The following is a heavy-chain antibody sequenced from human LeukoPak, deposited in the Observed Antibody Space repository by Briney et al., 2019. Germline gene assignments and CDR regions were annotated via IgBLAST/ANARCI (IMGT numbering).Heavy chain of an antibody. CDR3: ARGAPYYYDSSGYYWARY. CDR2: INPNSGGT. D-gene: IGHD3-22*01. CDR1: GYTFTGYY. V-gene: IGHV1-2*02. J-gene: IGHJ4*02. Sequence: ASVTVSCKASGYTFTGYYMHWVRQAPGQGLEWMGWINPNSGGTNYAQKFQGRVTMTRDTSISTAYMELSRLRSDDTAVYYCARGAPYYYDSSGYYWARYWGQGTLVTVSS.